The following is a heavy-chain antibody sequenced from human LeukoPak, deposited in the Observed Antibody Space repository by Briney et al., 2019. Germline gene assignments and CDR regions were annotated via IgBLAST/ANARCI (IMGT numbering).Heavy chain of an antibody. Sequence: ASVKVSCKASGYTFTNYAMHWVRQAPGQRLEWMGWINTDSGNSHYAQQFQGRVTMTTDTSTNTVYMELRSLRSDDTAVYYCARGDSSSWPPLDYWGQGTLVTVSS. V-gene: IGHV1-3*04. CDR2: INTDSGNS. CDR1: GYTFTNYA. CDR3: ARGDSSSWPPLDY. D-gene: IGHD6-13*01. J-gene: IGHJ4*02.